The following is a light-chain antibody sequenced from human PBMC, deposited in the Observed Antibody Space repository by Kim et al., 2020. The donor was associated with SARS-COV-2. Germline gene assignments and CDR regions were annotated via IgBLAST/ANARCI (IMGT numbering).Light chain of an antibody. V-gene: IGLV2-14*03. CDR3: SSYTISSTL. CDR2: DVS. J-gene: IGLJ2*01. Sequence: PGQASTISCTGSSSDVGGFKYVSWYQQHPGKAPKLLIYDVSDRPSGVSNRFAGSKSGNTASLTISGLQAEDEGDYHCSSYTISSTLFGGGTQLTVL. CDR1: SSDVGGFKY.